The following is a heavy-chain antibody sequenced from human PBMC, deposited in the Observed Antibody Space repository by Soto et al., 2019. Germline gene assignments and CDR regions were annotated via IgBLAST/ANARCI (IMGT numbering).Heavy chain of an antibody. Sequence: PGGSLRLSCAASGFTFSGYWMHWVRQPPGKGLECVSRISGDGSATNDANFVKGRFTISRDNAKNTLYLQMDSLRVEDTAIYYCTTHEEGAPWAGGFDSWGQGTLVTVSS. D-gene: IGHD1-26*01. V-gene: IGHV3-74*01. CDR1: GFTFSGYW. CDR3: TTHEEGAPWAGGFDS. J-gene: IGHJ5*01. CDR2: ISGDGSAT.